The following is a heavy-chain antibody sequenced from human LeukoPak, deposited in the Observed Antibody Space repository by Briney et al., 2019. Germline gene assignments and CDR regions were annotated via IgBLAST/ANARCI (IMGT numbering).Heavy chain of an antibody. CDR1: GGSFSGYY. Sequence: PSETLSLTCAVYGGSFSGYYWSWIRQPPGKGLEWIGEINHSGSTNYNPSLKSRVTISVDTSKNQFSLKLSSVTAADTAEYYCARPLVGATGGYAFDIWGQGTMVTVSS. V-gene: IGHV4-34*01. CDR3: ARPLVGATGGYAFDI. CDR2: INHSGST. D-gene: IGHD1-26*01. J-gene: IGHJ3*02.